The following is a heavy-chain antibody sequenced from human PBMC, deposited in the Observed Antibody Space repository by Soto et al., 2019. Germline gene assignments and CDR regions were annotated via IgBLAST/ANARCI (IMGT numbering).Heavy chain of an antibody. V-gene: IGHV4-39*01. Sequence: PSATLSITCAVSGDYIFSRCYYWGWLRQPPGKGLEWIGSIYYSGSTYYNPSLKSRVTISVDTSQNQFSLKLNSVTAADTAVYFCARVPSPFDFYYAMDVWGQGNTVTVSS. J-gene: IGHJ6*02. CDR2: IYYSGST. CDR3: ARVPSPFDFYYAMDV. CDR1: GDYIFSRCYY. D-gene: IGHD3-16*01.